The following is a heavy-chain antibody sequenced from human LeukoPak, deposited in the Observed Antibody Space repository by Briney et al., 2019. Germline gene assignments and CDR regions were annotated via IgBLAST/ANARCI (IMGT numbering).Heavy chain of an antibody. V-gene: IGHV3-23*01. Sequence: GGSLRLSCAASGFTLSSYAMTWVRQAPGRGLEWVSSVDGGGGGTYYADSVKGRFTISRDSSKDTLYLQMNGLRAEDTAVYFCAKQSAGSAAWYSLHYDFWGQGTLVTVSS. CDR2: VDGGGGGT. D-gene: IGHD6-13*01. CDR1: GFTLSSYA. CDR3: AKQSAGSAAWYSLHYDF. J-gene: IGHJ4*02.